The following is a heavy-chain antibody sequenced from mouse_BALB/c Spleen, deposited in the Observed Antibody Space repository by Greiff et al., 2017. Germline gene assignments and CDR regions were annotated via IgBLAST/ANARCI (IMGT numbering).Heavy chain of an antibody. Sequence: EVKLMESGGGLVQPGGSLRLSCATSGFTFTDYYMSWVRQPPGKALEWLGFIRNKANGYTTEYSASVKGRFTISRDNSQSILYLQMNTLRAEDSATYYCARGYYYGSTDFDYWGQGTTLTVSS. CDR2: IRNKANGYTT. CDR3: ARGYYYGSTDFDY. D-gene: IGHD1-1*01. V-gene: IGHV7-3*02. CDR1: GFTFTDYY. J-gene: IGHJ2*01.